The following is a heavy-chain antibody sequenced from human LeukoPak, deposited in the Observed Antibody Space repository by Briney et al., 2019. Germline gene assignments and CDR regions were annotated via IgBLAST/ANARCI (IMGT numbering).Heavy chain of an antibody. D-gene: IGHD1-1*01. CDR2: ISYDGSNK. V-gene: IGHV3-30-3*01. J-gene: IGHJ4*02. CDR3: VRYNWNDGLG. Sequence: GGSLRLSCAASGFTFSSYAMHWVRQAPGKGLEWVAVISYDGSNKYYADSVKGRFTISRDNSKNTLYLQMNSLRAEDTAVYYCVRYNWNDGLGWGQGTLVTVSS. CDR1: GFTFSSYA.